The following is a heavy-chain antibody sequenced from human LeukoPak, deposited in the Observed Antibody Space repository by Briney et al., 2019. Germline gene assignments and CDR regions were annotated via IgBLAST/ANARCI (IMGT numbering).Heavy chain of an antibody. CDR2: INPTSGGT. J-gene: IGHJ4*02. V-gene: IGHV1-2*02. CDR3: ARGGSAWDSPFDY. Sequence: ASVKVSCKASGYTFTGYYIHWVRQAPGQGLEWMGWINPTSGGTKYAQKFQGRVTMTRDTSISTAYMELSRLRADDTAVFYCARGGSAWDSPFDYWGQGTLVTVSS. D-gene: IGHD6-19*01. CDR1: GYTFTGYY.